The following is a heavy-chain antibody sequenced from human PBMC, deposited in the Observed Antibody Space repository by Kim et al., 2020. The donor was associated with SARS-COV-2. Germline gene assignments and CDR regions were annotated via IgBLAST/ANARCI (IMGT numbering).Heavy chain of an antibody. CDR1: GFTFSSSA. D-gene: IGHD1-26*01. V-gene: IGHV3-73*01. Sequence: GGSLRLSCAASGFTFSSSAMHWVRQASGKGLEWVGRIRSKANSYATAYAASGRGRFTISRDNSKNTAYLQMNSLKTEDTAVYYCTRHSSWDSWGQGTLVTVSS. J-gene: IGHJ4*02. CDR3: TRHSSWDS. CDR2: IRSKANSYAT.